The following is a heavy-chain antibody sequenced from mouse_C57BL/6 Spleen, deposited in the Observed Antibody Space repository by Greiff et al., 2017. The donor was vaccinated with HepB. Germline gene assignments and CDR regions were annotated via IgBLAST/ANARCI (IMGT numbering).Heavy chain of an antibody. V-gene: IGHV1-53*01. CDR3: ASEPIYYGYDGHYFDY. CDR2: INPSNGGT. CDR1: GYTFTSYW. D-gene: IGHD2-2*01. J-gene: IGHJ2*01. Sequence: QVQLQQPGTELVKPGASVKLSCKASGYTFTSYWMHWVKQRPGQGLEWIGNINPSNGGTNYNEKFKSKATLTVDKSSSTAYMQLSSLTSEDSAVYYCASEPIYYGYDGHYFDYWGQGTTLTVSS.